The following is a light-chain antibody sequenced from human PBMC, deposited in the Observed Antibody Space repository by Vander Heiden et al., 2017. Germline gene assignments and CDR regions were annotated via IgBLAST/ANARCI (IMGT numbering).Light chain of an antibody. CDR1: QSVSSY. Sequence: DIQMTQSPSSLSASVGDRVTITCRASQSVSSYLNWYQQKPGKAPNLLIYAASSLQSGVPSRFSGSGSGTDFTLTISSLQPEDFATYYCQHSYSSPFTFGHGTKVDIK. J-gene: IGKJ3*01. CDR3: QHSYSSPFT. CDR2: AAS. V-gene: IGKV1-39*01.